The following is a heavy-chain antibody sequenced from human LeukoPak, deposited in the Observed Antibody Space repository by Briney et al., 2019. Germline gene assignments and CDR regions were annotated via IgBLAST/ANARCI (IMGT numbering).Heavy chain of an antibody. CDR3: ATSTIFGVDPPYYYYGMDV. CDR1: AYTLTELS. CDR2: FDPDDGET. Sequence: ASVKVSCKVSAYTLTELSMHWVRHAPGKGLEWRGGFDPDDGETIYAQKFQGRVTMTEDTSTDTAYMELSSLRSEDTAVYYCATSTIFGVDPPYYYYGMDVWGQGTTVTVSS. V-gene: IGHV1-24*01. J-gene: IGHJ6*02. D-gene: IGHD3-3*01.